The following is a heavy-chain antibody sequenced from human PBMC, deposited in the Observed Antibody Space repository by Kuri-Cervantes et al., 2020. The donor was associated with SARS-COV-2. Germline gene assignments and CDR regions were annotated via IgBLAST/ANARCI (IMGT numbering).Heavy chain of an antibody. D-gene: IGHD5-12*01. CDR1: GFTFSSYW. V-gene: IGHV3-7*01. J-gene: IGHJ4*02. CDR2: IKQDGSEK. CDR3: ARGAGDIVATILDY. Sequence: GGSLRLSCAASGFTFSSYWMSWVRQAPGKGLEWVANIKQDGSEKYYVDSAKGRFTISRDNAKNSLYLQMNSLRAEDTAVYYCARGAGDIVATILDYWGQGTLVTVSS.